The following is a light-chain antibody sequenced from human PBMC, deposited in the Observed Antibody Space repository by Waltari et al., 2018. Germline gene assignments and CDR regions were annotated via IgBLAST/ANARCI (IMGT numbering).Light chain of an antibody. CDR1: QSITNNF. CDR2: DAS. CDR3: QQHGSLPQT. J-gene: IGKJ1*01. V-gene: IGKV3-20*01. Sequence: EIVLTQSPGTLSLSPGEGATLSCRASQSITNNFLAWYQQRPGQAPRLLVYDASSRATGIPDRFSGGGSGTDFTLTSSRLEPEDFALYFCQQHGSLPQTFGQGTKVEIK.